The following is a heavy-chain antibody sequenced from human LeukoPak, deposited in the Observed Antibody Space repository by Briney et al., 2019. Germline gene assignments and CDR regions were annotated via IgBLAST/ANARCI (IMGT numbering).Heavy chain of an antibody. CDR2: ISSGGTDE. Sequence: PGGSLRLSCAASGFTFSTYAMHWVRQAPGKGLEWVLLISSGGTDEYYADSVKGRFTISRDNSKNTLYLQLNSLRAEDTAVYYCARDSTYYYDSGSSGPHYFDNWGQGTLVTVSS. V-gene: IGHV3-30*01. CDR3: ARDSTYYYDSGSSGPHYFDN. CDR1: GFTFSTYA. D-gene: IGHD3-10*01. J-gene: IGHJ4*02.